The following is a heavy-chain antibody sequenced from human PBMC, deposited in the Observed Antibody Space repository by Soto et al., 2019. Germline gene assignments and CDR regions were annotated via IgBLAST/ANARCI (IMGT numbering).Heavy chain of an antibody. J-gene: IGHJ6*02. CDR1: GFTFSSYS. Sequence: EVQLVESGGGLVQPGRSLRLSCAASGFTFSSYSMNWVRQAPGKGLEWVSSISSSSSYIYYADSVKGRFTISRDNAKNSLYLQMNSLRAEDTAVYYCARNYSPITMIVVVIGYYGMDVWGQGTTVTVSS. CDR2: ISSSSSYI. V-gene: IGHV3-21*01. D-gene: IGHD3-22*01. CDR3: ARNYSPITMIVVVIGYYGMDV.